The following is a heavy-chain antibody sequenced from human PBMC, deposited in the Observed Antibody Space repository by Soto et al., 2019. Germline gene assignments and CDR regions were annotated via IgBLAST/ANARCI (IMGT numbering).Heavy chain of an antibody. CDR2: INPNGGST. CDR1: GYIFIHYY. D-gene: IGHD2-21*01. V-gene: IGHV1-46*01. J-gene: IGHJ4*02. CDR3: ARSLPQGDF. Sequence: QVQLVQSGAEVKKPGASVKVSCKASGYIFIHYYIHWVRQAPGQGLEWMAIINPNGGSTNYAQKFQGGVAVTCDTSTSTASMGLNSLGSDDTAVYFCARSLPQGDFWGQGTLVTVSS.